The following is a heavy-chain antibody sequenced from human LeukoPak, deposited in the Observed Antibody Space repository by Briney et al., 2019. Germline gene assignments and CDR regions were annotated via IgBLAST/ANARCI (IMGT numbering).Heavy chain of an antibody. J-gene: IGHJ4*02. CDR3: ARQNYYGSGSYYNEGHYFDY. V-gene: IGHV4-39*01. Sequence: SETLSLTCTVSGGSISSSSHYWGWIRQPPGKGLEWIGNIYYSGSTYYNPSLKSRVTISVDMSKNQFSLGLSSVTAADTAVYYCARQNYYGSGSYYNEGHYFDYWGQGTLVTVSS. CDR2: IYYSGST. CDR1: GGSISSSSHY. D-gene: IGHD3-10*01.